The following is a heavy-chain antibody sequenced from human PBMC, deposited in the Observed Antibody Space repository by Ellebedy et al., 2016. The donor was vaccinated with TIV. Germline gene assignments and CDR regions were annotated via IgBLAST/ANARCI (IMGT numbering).Heavy chain of an antibody. D-gene: IGHD2-21*02. V-gene: IGHV4-39*01. Sequence: MPSETLSLTCTVSGGSISNSDYYWNWIRQPPGKGLEWIGSIYYSGSAYYNPSLKSLVTLSADTSKNQFSLNLRTVTAADTAVYYCARTDPWQPIDDWGQGILVSVSS. CDR1: GGSISNSDYY. J-gene: IGHJ4*02. CDR3: ARTDPWQPIDD. CDR2: IYYSGSA.